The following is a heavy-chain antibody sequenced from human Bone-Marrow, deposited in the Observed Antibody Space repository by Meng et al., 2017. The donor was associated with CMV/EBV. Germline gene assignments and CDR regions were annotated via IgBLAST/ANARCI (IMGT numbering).Heavy chain of an antibody. CDR1: GFTLSSYW. CDR2: ISYDGSNK. J-gene: IGHJ3*02. Sequence: GGSLRLSCAASGFTLSSYWMHWVRQAPGKGPEWVAVISYDGSNKYYADSVKGRFTISRDNSKNTLFLQMNSLRAEDTAVYYCARDLRVKRGHAFDIWGQGTMVTVSS. V-gene: IGHV3-30-3*01. CDR3: ARDLRVKRGHAFDI. D-gene: IGHD2-21*01.